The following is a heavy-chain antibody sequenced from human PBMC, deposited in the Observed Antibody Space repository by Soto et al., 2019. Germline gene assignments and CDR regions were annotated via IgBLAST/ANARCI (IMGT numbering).Heavy chain of an antibody. V-gene: IGHV3-43*01. D-gene: IGHD2-15*01. Sequence: EVQLVESGGVVVQPGGSLRLSCAASGFTFDDYNMNWVRQAPGKGLEWVARITWDGRTTYYGDFVQGRFTISRDNSKNTLFLQMHSLTTEDTALDYGATGGPRSALDYWGQGTLVTVSS. CDR2: ITWDGRTT. J-gene: IGHJ4*02. CDR1: GFTFDDYN. CDR3: ATGGPRSALDY.